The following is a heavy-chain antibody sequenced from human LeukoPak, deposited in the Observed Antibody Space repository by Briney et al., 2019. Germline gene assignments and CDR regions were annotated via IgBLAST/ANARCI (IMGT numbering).Heavy chain of an antibody. V-gene: IGHV3-30-3*01. CDR3: AKDGGSTMVPS. CDR2: ISYDGSNK. J-gene: IGHJ5*02. CDR1: GFTFSSYA. D-gene: IGHD3-10*01. Sequence: SGGSLRLSCAASGFTFSSYAMHWVRQAPGKGLEWVAVISYDGSNKYYADSVKGRFTISRDNSKNTLYLQMNSLRVEDTAVYYCAKDGGSTMVPSWGQGTLVTVSS.